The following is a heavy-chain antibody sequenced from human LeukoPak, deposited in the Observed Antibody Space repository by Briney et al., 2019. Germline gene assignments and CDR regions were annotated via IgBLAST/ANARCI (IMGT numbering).Heavy chain of an antibody. V-gene: IGHV4-39*07. Sequence: SETLSLTCTVSGGSISSSSYYWGWIRQPPGKGLEWIGGIYYSGSTYYNPSLKSRVTISVDTSKNQFSLKLSSVTAADTAVYYCARDPKKNFYFDYWGQGTLVTVSS. CDR2: IYYSGST. CDR1: GGSISSSSYY. CDR3: ARDPKKNFYFDY. J-gene: IGHJ4*02.